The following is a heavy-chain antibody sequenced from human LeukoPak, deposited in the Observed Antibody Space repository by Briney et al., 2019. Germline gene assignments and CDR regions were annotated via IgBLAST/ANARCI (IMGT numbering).Heavy chain of an antibody. CDR3: ATHRGSYWSFDY. V-gene: IGHV3-74*01. J-gene: IGHJ4*02. CDR1: GFTFSSYW. Sequence: PGGSLRLTCAAPGFTFSSYWMHWVRQAPGKGLVWVSRINSDGSSTSYADSVKGRFTISRDNAKNTLYLQMNSLRAEDTAVYYCATHRGSYWSFDYWGQGTLVTVSS. D-gene: IGHD1-26*01. CDR2: INSDGSST.